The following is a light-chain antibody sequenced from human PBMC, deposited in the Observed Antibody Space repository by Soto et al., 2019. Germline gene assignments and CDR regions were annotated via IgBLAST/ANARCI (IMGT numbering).Light chain of an antibody. V-gene: IGKV3-20*01. J-gene: IGKJ4*01. Sequence: ENVLTQSPGTLSLSPGERATLSCRASQSGSSSYLAWYQQKPGQAPRLLIYGASSRATGIPDRFSGSGSGTDFTLTISRLEPEDFAVYFCQQYGSSTLTFGGGTQVDIK. CDR3: QQYGSSTLT. CDR1: QSGSSSY. CDR2: GAS.